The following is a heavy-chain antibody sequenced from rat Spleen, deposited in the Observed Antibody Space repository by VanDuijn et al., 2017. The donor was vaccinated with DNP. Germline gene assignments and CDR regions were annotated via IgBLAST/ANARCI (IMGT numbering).Heavy chain of an antibody. CDR1: GFTFSEYD. J-gene: IGHJ2*01. Sequence: EVQLVESGGGLVQPGRSLKLSCAASGFTFSEYDMAWVRQAPTKGLEWVAAFTTSGGNTYYRDSVKGRFTVSRDNAKSTLYLQMDSLRSEDMATYYCVRWNSGHFDYWGQGVMVPVSS. D-gene: IGHD4-3*01. CDR2: FTTSGGNT. V-gene: IGHV5-25*01. CDR3: VRWNSGHFDY.